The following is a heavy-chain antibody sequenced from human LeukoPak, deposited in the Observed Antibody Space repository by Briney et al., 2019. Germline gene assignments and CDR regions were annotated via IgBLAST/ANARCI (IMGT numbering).Heavy chain of an antibody. CDR3: AREAGFGELSYYDY. CDR1: GYTFTSYG. Sequence: ASVKVSCKASGYTFTSYGISWVRQAPGQGLEWMGWISAYNGNTNYAQKLQGRVTMTTDTSTSTAYTELRSLRSDDTAVYYCAREAGFGELSYYDYWGQGTLVTVSS. CDR2: ISAYNGNT. V-gene: IGHV1-18*01. D-gene: IGHD3-10*01. J-gene: IGHJ4*02.